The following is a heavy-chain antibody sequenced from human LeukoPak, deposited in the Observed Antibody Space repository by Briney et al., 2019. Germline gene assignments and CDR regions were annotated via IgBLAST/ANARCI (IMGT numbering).Heavy chain of an antibody. CDR1: GYTFTSYD. CDR3: ARGGHYGSGSYYNDGYYYGMDV. D-gene: IGHD3-10*01. V-gene: IGHV1-8*01. Sequence: ASVKVSCKASGYTFTSYDINWVRQATGQGLEWMGWMNPNSGNTGYAQKFQGRVTMTRNTSISTAYMELSSLRSEDTAVYYCARGGHYGSGSYYNDGYYYGMDVWGQGTTVTVSS. CDR2: MNPNSGNT. J-gene: IGHJ6*02.